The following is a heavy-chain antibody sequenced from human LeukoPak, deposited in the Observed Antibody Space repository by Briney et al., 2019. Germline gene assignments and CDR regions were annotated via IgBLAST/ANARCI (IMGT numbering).Heavy chain of an antibody. CDR3: ARGTYCANSTCYPLGVFDV. CDR1: GFIFSSYS. J-gene: IGHJ3*01. CDR2: ISSSSTI. D-gene: IGHD2-8*01. Sequence: PGGSLRLSCAASGFIFSSYSMNWVRQAPGKGLEWVSYISSSSTIYDADSVKGRFTISRDNAKNSLSLQMNSLRAEDTAVYYCARGTYCANSTCYPLGVFDVWGQGTMVSVSS. V-gene: IGHV3-48*01.